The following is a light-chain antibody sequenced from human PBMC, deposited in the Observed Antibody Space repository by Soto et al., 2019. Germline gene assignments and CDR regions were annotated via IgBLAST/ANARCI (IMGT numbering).Light chain of an antibody. CDR1: QSVSSY. CDR2: DAS. J-gene: IGKJ4*01. V-gene: IGKV3-11*01. CDR3: QQRSNWLT. Sequence: EIVMTQSPATLSVSPGESATLSCRASQSVSSYLAWYQQKPGQAPRLLVYDASNRATGIPARFSGSGSGTDFTLTISSLEPEDFAVYYCQQRSNWLTFGGGTKVDIK.